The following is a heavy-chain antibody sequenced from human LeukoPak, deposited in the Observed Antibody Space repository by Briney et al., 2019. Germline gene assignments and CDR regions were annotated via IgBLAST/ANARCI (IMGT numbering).Heavy chain of an antibody. CDR3: ARAPRRSSSGYSNWFDP. Sequence: SETLSLTCTVSGGSISSYDWSWIRQPPGKGLEWIGYIYYSGSTNYNPSLKSRVTISVDTSKNQFSLKLSSVTAADTAVYYCARAPRRSSSGYSNWFDPWGQGTLVTVSS. V-gene: IGHV4-59*01. D-gene: IGHD3-22*01. CDR1: GGSISSYD. J-gene: IGHJ5*02. CDR2: IYYSGST.